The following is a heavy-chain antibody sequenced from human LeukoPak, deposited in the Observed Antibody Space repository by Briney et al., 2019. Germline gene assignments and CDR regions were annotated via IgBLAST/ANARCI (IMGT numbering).Heavy chain of an antibody. Sequence: GGSLRLSCAASGFTFSSYWMSWVRQAPGKGLEWVANIKQDGSEKYYVDSVKGRFTISRDNSKNSLYLQMNSLRAEDTAVYYCASDTRATPSYYYYYMDVWGKGTTVTVSS. J-gene: IGHJ6*03. CDR2: IKQDGSEK. D-gene: IGHD1-26*01. CDR1: GFTFSSYW. V-gene: IGHV3-7*01. CDR3: ASDTRATPSYYYYYMDV.